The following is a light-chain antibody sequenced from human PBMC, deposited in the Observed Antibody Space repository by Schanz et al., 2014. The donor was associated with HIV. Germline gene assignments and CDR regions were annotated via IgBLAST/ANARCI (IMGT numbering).Light chain of an antibody. CDR2: GAS. J-gene: IGKJ2*01. V-gene: IGKV3-15*01. Sequence: EMVMTQSPAPLSASPGERATLSCRASQSIGSNLAWHQQKPGQAPRLLIYGASTRAPSFPARFSGSGSGTEFTLTISSLQSEDFAVYFCQQRSNWPRYTFGQGTKLEIK. CDR3: QQRSNWPRYT. CDR1: QSIGSN.